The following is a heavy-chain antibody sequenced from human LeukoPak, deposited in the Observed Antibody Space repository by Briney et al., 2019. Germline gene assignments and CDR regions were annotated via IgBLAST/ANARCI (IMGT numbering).Heavy chain of an antibody. J-gene: IGHJ6*02. CDR1: GGSISSYY. D-gene: IGHD1-26*01. CDR3: ARGFSPGGSYPGRYYYYYGMDV. Sequence: SETLSLTCTVSGGSISSYYWSWIRQPPGKGLEWMGYIYYSGSTNYNPSLKSRVTISVDTSKNQFSLKLSSVTAADTAVYYCARGFSPGGSYPGRYYYYYGMDVWGQGTTVTVSS. CDR2: IYYSGST. V-gene: IGHV4-59*01.